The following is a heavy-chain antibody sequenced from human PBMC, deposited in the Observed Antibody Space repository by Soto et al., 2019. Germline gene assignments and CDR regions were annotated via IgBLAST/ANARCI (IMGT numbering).Heavy chain of an antibody. D-gene: IGHD2-21*01. V-gene: IGHV5-51*01. J-gene: IGHJ3*02. CDR2: IYPGNSDT. CDR1: GYSFTRYW. CDR3: ASSPHCGGDCYDAFDI. Sequence: GESLKISCKGSGYSFTRYWIGWVRQMPGKGLEWMGIIYPGNSDTRYSPSFQGQVTISADKYISTAYLQWSSLKASDSVMYYCASSPHCGGDCYDAFDIWGQGTMVTVSS.